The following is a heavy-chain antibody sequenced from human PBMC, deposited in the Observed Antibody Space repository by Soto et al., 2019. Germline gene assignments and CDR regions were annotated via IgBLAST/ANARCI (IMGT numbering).Heavy chain of an antibody. Sequence: SETLPLTCAVYGGSFSGYYWSWIRQPPGKGLEWIGEINHSGSTNYNPSLKSRVTISVDTSKNQFTLKLSSVTAADTAVYYCARGGTTVTTVQDGMDVWGQGTTVTVSS. D-gene: IGHD4-4*01. CDR1: GGSFSGYY. CDR2: INHSGST. CDR3: ARGGTTVTTVQDGMDV. J-gene: IGHJ6*02. V-gene: IGHV4-34*01.